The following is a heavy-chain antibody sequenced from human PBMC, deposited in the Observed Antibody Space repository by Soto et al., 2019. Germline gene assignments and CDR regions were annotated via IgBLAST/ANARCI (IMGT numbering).Heavy chain of an antibody. V-gene: IGHV4-31*03. D-gene: IGHD2-2*01. CDR1: GGSISSGGYY. CDR3: ARGDNIVVVPAATNNWNYFAHWFDP. Sequence: PSETLSLTCTVSGGSISSGGYYWSWIRQHPGKGLEWIGYIYYSGGTYYNPSLKSRVTISVDTSKNQFSLKLSSVTAADTAVYYCARGDNIVVVPAATNNWNYFAHWFDPWGQGTLVTVSS. CDR2: IYYSGGT. J-gene: IGHJ5*02.